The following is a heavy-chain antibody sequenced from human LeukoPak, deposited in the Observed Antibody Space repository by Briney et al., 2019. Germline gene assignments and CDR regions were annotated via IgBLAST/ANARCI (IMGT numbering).Heavy chain of an antibody. J-gene: IGHJ6*03. D-gene: IGHD6-19*01. CDR2: ISSRSATI. CDR3: ARYQRLDYMDV. CDR1: GFTFSSYS. V-gene: IGHV3-48*01. Sequence: GGSLRLSCAASGFTFSSYSMNWVRQAPGKGLEWVSYISSRSATIYYADSVKGRFTISRDNSKNTLYLQMNSLRAEDTAVYYCARYQRLDYMDVWGKGTTVTISS.